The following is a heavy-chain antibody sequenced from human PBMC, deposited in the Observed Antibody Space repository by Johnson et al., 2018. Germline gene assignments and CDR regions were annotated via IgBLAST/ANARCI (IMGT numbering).Heavy chain of an antibody. D-gene: IGHD1/OR15-1a*01. CDR2: ISYDGSNK. J-gene: IGHJ6*03. CDR3: AKGPNKWVAYYYMDV. CDR1: GFTFSSYG. V-gene: IGHV3-30*18. Sequence: QVQLVQSGGGVVQPGRSLRLSCAASGFTFSSYGMHWVRQAPGKGLEWVAVISYDGSNKYYADSVKGRFTISRDNSKNTLYLQMNSLGAEDTAVYYCAKGPNKWVAYYYMDVWGKGTTVTVSS.